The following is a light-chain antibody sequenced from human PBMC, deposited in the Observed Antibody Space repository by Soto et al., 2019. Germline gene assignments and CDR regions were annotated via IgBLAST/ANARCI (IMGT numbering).Light chain of an antibody. Sequence: EIVMTQSPATLSVSPGESATLSCRASQSVSGSLAWYQLKPGQAPRLLISDASTRATGVPARFSGSGSGTEFTLTISSLQSEYFAVYYCQQYSTWLLTFGGGTKVEMK. CDR2: DAS. J-gene: IGKJ4*01. CDR3: QQYSTWLLT. V-gene: IGKV3-15*01. CDR1: QSVSGS.